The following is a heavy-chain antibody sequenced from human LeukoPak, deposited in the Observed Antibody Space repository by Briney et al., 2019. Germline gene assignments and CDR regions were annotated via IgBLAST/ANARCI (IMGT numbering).Heavy chain of an antibody. CDR2: INPNSGGT. Sequence: ASVKVSCRASGYTFIDYYMHWVRQAPGQGLEWMGWINPNSGGTNSAQNFQGRVTMTRDTSISTAYMELSSLRSDDTAVYSCARSLPLMVGDSQDNFNYWGQGTLVTVSS. CDR1: GYTFIDYY. D-gene: IGHD3-16*01. CDR3: ARSLPLMVGDSQDNFNY. V-gene: IGHV1-2*02. J-gene: IGHJ4*02.